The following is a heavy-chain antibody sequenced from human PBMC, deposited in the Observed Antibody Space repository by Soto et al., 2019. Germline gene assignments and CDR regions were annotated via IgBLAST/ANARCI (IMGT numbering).Heavy chain of an antibody. D-gene: IGHD2-15*01. V-gene: IGHV3-48*01. Sequence: GGSLRLSCAASGFTFSSENMNWVRQAPGKGLEWISYISGDGSVITYGDSLKGRFIISRDNAKNSLYLQVNSLRVEDTAVYYCARRWGSAADYWGQGTQVTVSS. J-gene: IGHJ4*02. CDR1: GFTFSSEN. CDR3: ARRWGSAADY. CDR2: ISGDGSVI.